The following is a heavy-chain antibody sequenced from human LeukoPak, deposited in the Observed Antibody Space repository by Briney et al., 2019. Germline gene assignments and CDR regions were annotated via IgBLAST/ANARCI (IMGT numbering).Heavy chain of an antibody. J-gene: IGHJ4*02. CDR1: GGTFSRYA. CDR2: IIPILGIA. V-gene: IGHV1-69*04. D-gene: IGHD5-18*01. Sequence: SVKVSCKASGGTFSRYAISWVRQAPGQGLEWMGRIIPILGIATYAQKLQGRVTITAYKSTSTAYMELSSLRSEDTAVYYGAIVDTAMVMDYWGQGTLVTVSS. CDR3: AIVDTAMVMDY.